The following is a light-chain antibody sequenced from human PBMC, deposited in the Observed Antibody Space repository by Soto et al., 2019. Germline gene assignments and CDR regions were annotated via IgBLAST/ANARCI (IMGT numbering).Light chain of an antibody. J-gene: IGLJ3*02. CDR2: EVS. CDR1: SNDVGGYNY. Sequence: QSALTQPASMSGSPGQSITISCTGTSNDVGGYNYVSWYQQHPGKAPKLMIFEVSNRPSGVSNRFSGSKSGNTASLTISGLQAEAEAYSYCCSYTSTNSRVFGGGTKVTVL. V-gene: IGLV2-14*01. CDR3: CSYTSTNSRV.